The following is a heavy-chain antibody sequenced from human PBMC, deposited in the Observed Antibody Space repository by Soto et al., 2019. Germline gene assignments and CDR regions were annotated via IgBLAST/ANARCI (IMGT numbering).Heavy chain of an antibody. Sequence: QVQLVQSGAEVKKPGASVKVSCKASGYTFTSYGISWVRQAPGQGLEWMGRISAYNGNTNYAQKLQVRVTITTDTSTSTAYMERRRLRSDATAVYYCARVVGALRHWFDPWGQGTMVTVSS. CDR1: GYTFTSYG. V-gene: IGHV1-18*01. CDR3: ARVVGALRHWFDP. D-gene: IGHD1-26*01. CDR2: ISAYNGNT. J-gene: IGHJ5*02.